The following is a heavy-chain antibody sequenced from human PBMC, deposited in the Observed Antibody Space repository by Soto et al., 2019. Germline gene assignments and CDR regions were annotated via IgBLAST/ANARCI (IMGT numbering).Heavy chain of an antibody. V-gene: IGHV1-2*04. J-gene: IGHJ6*03. CDR3: ARGDPYYGDYPSPYYYYYMDV. CDR2: INPNSGGT. Sequence: ASVKVSCKASGYTFTGYYMHWVRQAPGQGLEWMGWINPNSGGTNYAQKFQGWVTMTRDTSISTAYMELSRLRSDDTAVYYCARGDPYYGDYPSPYYYYYMDVWGKGTTVTVSS. D-gene: IGHD4-17*01. CDR1: GYTFTGYY.